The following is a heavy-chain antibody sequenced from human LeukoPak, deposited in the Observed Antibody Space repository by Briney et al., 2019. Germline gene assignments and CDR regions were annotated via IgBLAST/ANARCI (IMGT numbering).Heavy chain of an antibody. CDR3: ATGNSGWYAPIDY. D-gene: IGHD6-19*01. CDR1: GFTFSSYA. Sequence: GGSLRLSCAASGFTFSSYAINWVRQAPGKGLEWVSVISGSGGNIYYADSVKGRFTISRDNSKNTLYLQINNLRADDTAVYYCATGNSGWYAPIDYWGHGTLVTVSS. CDR2: ISGSGGNI. J-gene: IGHJ4*01. V-gene: IGHV3-23*01.